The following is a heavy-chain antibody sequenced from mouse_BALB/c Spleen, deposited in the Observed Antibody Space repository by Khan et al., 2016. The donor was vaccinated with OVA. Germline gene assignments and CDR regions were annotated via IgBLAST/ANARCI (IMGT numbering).Heavy chain of an antibody. CDR3: ARRTKGYAMDY. Sequence: VQLQQSGAELARPGASVKMSCEASGYTFTSNTMHWVKQRPGQGLEWIGYINPRSGYTNYNQKFKDKATFTADKSSSTAYMQLSSLTSEDSAVYYCARRTKGYAMDYWGQGTSVIVSS. CDR1: GYTFTSNT. V-gene: IGHV1-4*01. D-gene: IGHD2-14*01. J-gene: IGHJ4*01. CDR2: INPRSGYT.